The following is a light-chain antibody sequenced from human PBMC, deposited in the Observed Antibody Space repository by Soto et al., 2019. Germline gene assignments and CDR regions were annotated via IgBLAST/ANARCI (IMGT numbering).Light chain of an antibody. CDR2: DVS. Sequence: QSALTQPRSVSGSARQSVTISCTGTSSDVGGYNYVSWYQQHPGKAPKRMIYDVSKRPSGVPDRFSGSKSGNTASLTISGLQAEDEADYYCCSFSGSPYVFGTGTKLTVL. CDR3: CSFSGSPYV. J-gene: IGLJ1*01. CDR1: SSDVGGYNY. V-gene: IGLV2-11*01.